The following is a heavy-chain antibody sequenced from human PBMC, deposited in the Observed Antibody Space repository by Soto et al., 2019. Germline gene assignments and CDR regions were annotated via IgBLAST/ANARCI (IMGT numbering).Heavy chain of an antibody. D-gene: IGHD1-26*01. CDR1: GYTFTSYD. V-gene: IGHV1-8*01. CDR3: ARHGRSRSYDWDYYSYYGMDV. J-gene: IGHJ6*02. CDR2: MNPNSGNT. Sequence: ASVKVSCNASGYTFTSYDINWVRQATGQGLEWMGWMNPNSGNTGYAQKFQGRVTMTRNTSISTAYMELSSLRSEDTAVYYCARHGRSRSYDWDYYSYYGMDVWGQGTTVTVCS.